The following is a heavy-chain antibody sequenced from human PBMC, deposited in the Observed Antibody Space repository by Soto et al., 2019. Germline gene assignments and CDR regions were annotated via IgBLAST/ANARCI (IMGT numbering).Heavy chain of an antibody. CDR1: GFSLSNARMG. J-gene: IGHJ6*02. CDR3: ARLADSIYYYYGMDV. Sequence: QVTLKESGPVLVKPTETLTLTCTVSGFSLSNARMGVSWIRQPPGKALEWLAHIFSNDEKSYSTSLKSRLTISKDTSKRQVVLTMTNMDPVDTATYYCARLADSIYYYYGMDVWGQGTTVTVSS. V-gene: IGHV2-26*01. CDR2: IFSNDEK.